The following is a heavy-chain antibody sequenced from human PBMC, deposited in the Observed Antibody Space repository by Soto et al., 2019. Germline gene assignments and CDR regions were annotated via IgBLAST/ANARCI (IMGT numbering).Heavy chain of an antibody. CDR2: ISSSSSYI. D-gene: IGHD3-22*01. CDR3: ARDPLSDSSGPNWFDP. J-gene: IGHJ5*02. Sequence: GGSLRLSCAASGFTFSSYSMNWVRQAPGKGLEWVSSISSSSSYIYYADSVKGRSTISRDNAKNSLYLQMNSLRAEDTAVCYCARDPLSDSSGPNWFDPWGQGTLVTVSS. CDR1: GFTFSSYS. V-gene: IGHV3-21*01.